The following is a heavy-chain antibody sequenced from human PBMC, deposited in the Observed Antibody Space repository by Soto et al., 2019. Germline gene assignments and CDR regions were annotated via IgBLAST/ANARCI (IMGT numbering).Heavy chain of an antibody. CDR2: IYPGDSDT. V-gene: IGHV5-51*01. Sequence: PGESLKISCQGSGYSFTSYWIGWVRQMPGKGLEWMGIIYPGDSDTRYSPSFQGQVTISADKSISTAYLQWSSLKASDTAMYYCARTDGSGSYDDAFDIWGQGTMVTVSS. D-gene: IGHD3-10*01. CDR3: ARTDGSGSYDDAFDI. J-gene: IGHJ3*02. CDR1: GYSFTSYW.